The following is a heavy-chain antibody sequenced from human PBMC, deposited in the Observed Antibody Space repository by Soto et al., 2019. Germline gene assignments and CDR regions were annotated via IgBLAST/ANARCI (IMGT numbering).Heavy chain of an antibody. V-gene: IGHV1-69*06. CDR3: ARDRTDSGYYTNWLDP. D-gene: IGHD3-22*01. J-gene: IGHJ5*02. CDR2: IIPIFGTT. CDR1: GGTFGSDA. Sequence: SVKVSCKXSGGTFGSDAITWVRQAPGQGLEWVGRIIPIFGTTNYAQNLQGRVTISADKSTLTSYMELHSLTSDDTALYYCARDRTDSGYYTNWLDPWGQGTQVTVSS.